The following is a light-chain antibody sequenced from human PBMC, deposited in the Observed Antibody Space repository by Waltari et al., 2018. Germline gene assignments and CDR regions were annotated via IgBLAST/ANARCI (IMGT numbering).Light chain of an antibody. CDR2: GED. J-gene: IGLJ3*02. CDR3: YSRDSSGHLWV. CDR1: SLSSCV. V-gene: IGLV3-19*01. Sequence: SSELTQDPAVSVALGQTVRITCQGDSLSSCVPSWDQQKQGQAPVLVFYGEDKRPSGIPDRFSGSNSGNTASLTITGAQAADEADYYCYSRDSSGHLWVFGGGTKVTVL.